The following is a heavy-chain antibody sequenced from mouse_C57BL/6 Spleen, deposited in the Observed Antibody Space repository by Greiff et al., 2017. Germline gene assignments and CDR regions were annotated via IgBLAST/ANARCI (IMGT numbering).Heavy chain of an antibody. J-gene: IGHJ1*03. CDR1: GFTFSSYA. CDR3: TRVGIYDYDGAWYFDV. V-gene: IGHV5-9-1*02. D-gene: IGHD2-4*01. Sequence: EVQRVESGEGLVKPGGSLKLSCAASGFTFSSYAMSWVRQTPEKRLEWVAYISSGGDYIYYADTVKGRFTISRDNARNTLYLQMSSLKSEDTAMYYCTRVGIYDYDGAWYFDVWGTGTTVTVSS. CDR2: ISSGGDYI.